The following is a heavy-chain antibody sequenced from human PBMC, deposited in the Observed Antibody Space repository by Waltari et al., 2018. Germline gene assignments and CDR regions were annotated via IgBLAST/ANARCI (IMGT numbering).Heavy chain of an antibody. V-gene: IGHV3-15*01. CDR2: IKSKTDGGTT. CDR3: TTDYKAGYGGNSC. CDR1: GFTFRNAW. D-gene: IGHD4-17*01. J-gene: IGHJ3*01. Sequence: EVQLVESGGGLVKPGGSLRLSCAASGFTFRNAWMSWVRQAPGKGLEWVGRIKSKTDGGTTDYAAPVKGRFTISRDDSKNTLYLQMNSLKTEDTAVYYCTTDYKAGYGGNSCWGQGTMVTVSS.